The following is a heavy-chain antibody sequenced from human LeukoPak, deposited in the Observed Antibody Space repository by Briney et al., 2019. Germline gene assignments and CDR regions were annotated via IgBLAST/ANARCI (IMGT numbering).Heavy chain of an antibody. V-gene: IGHV4-61*02. Sequence: PSETLSLTCTVSGGSISSGSYYWSWIRQPAGKGLEWIGRIYTSGSTNYNPSLKSRVTISVDTSKNQFSLKLSSVTAADTAVYYCARQALRRRWLQLGHFDYWGQGTLVTVSS. D-gene: IGHD5-24*01. CDR1: GGSISSGSYY. CDR2: IYTSGST. CDR3: ARQALRRRWLQLGHFDY. J-gene: IGHJ4*02.